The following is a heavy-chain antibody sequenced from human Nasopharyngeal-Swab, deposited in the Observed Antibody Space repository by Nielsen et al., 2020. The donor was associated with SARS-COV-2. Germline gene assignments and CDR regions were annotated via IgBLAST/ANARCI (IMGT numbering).Heavy chain of an antibody. CDR3: ARAFTTVSSFAY. CDR2: IHPSDSSI. J-gene: IGHJ4*01. Sequence: GGSLRLSCNGSGYDFTDFWINWVRQMPGRGLEWMGRIHPSDSSINYSPSFQGRVTISADKSITTAYLQWSSLEASDSAMYYCARAFTTVSSFAYWGHGTLVTVSS. CDR1: GYDFTDFW. D-gene: IGHD1-14*01. V-gene: IGHV5-10-1*01.